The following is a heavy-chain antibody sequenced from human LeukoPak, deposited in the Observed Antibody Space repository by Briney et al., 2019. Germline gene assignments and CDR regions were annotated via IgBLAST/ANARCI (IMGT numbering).Heavy chain of an antibody. Sequence: GGSLRLSCAASGFTVSSNYMSWVRQAPGKGLEWVSVIYSGGSTYYADCVKGRSTISRDNSKNTLYLQMNSLRAEDTAVYYCARPGWFLPDPLVYWGQGTLVTVSS. J-gene: IGHJ4*02. D-gene: IGHD6-19*01. CDR2: IYSGGST. CDR3: ARPGWFLPDPLVY. CDR1: GFTVSSNY. V-gene: IGHV3-66*02.